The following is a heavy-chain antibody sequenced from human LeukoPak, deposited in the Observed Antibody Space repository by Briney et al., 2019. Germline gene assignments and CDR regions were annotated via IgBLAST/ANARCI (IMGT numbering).Heavy chain of an antibody. CDR2: ISGSGSST. D-gene: IGHD1-26*01. J-gene: IGHJ3*02. CDR3: AKDPTTGYLDAFDI. Sequence: GGSLRLSCAASGFTFSSYGMSWVRQAPGKGLEWVSAISGSGSSTYYADSVKGRFTISRDNSKNTLYLQMNSLRAEDRAVDYCAKDPTTGYLDAFDIWGHGTMVTVSS. V-gene: IGHV3-23*01. CDR1: GFTFSSYG.